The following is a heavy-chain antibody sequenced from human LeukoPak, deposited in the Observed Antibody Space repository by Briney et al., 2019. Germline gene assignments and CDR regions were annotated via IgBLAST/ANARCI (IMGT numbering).Heavy chain of an antibody. V-gene: IGHV1-18*01. CDR3: ARVPGYYDSSGYLEIFDY. Sequence: ASVKVSCKASGYTFTSYGISWVRQAPGQGLEWMGWISAYNGNTSYAQKLQGRVTMTTDTSTSTAYMELRSLRSDDTAVYYCARVPGYYDSSGYLEIFDYWGQGTLVTVSS. CDR1: GYTFTSYG. D-gene: IGHD3-22*01. J-gene: IGHJ4*02. CDR2: ISAYNGNT.